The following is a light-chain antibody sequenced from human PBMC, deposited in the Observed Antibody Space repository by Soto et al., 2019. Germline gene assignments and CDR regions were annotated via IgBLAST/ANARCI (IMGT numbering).Light chain of an antibody. J-gene: IGLJ3*02. CDR1: SSDVGGYNY. Sequence: QSALTQPASVSGSPGQSITISCTGTSSDVGGYNYVSWYQQHPDKAPKPMIYEVSNRPSGVSNRFSGSKSGNTASLTISGLQAEDEADYYCTSYTTSSTHWVFGGGTKLTVL. V-gene: IGLV2-14*01. CDR3: TSYTTSSTHWV. CDR2: EVS.